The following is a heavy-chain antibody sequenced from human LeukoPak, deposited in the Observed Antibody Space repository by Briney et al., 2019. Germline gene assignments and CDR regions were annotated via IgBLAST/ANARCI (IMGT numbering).Heavy chain of an antibody. CDR2: INPGGGST. CDR3: ASKDSSGWYEGA. D-gene: IGHD6-19*01. J-gene: IGHJ5*02. CDR1: GYTFTSYY. V-gene: IGHV1-46*01. Sequence: GASVKVSCKASGYTFTSYYMHWVRQAPGQGLEWMGIINPGGGSTSYAQKFQGRVTMTRDTSTSTVYMELSSLRSEDTAVYYCASKDSSGWYEGAWGQGTLVTVSS.